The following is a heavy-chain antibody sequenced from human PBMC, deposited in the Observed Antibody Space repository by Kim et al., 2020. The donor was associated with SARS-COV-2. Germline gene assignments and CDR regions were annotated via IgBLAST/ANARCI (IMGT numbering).Heavy chain of an antibody. D-gene: IGHD6-13*01. J-gene: IGHJ4*02. CDR3: ARGIAGRTRYFDY. CDR1: GGTFSSYA. Sequence: SVKVSCKASGGTFSSYAISWVRQAPGQGLEWMGGIIPIFGTANYAQKFQGRVTITADESTSTAYMELSSLRSEDTAVYYCARGIAGRTRYFDYWGQGTLVTVSS. CDR2: IIPIFGTA. V-gene: IGHV1-69*13.